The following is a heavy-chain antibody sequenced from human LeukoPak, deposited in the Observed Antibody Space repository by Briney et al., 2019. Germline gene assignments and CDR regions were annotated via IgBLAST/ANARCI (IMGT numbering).Heavy chain of an antibody. CDR3: ARDLVDYGYNFDY. CDR2: IFYSGST. J-gene: IGHJ4*02. CDR1: GGSISTSSYY. Sequence: PSETLSLTCTVSGGSISTSSYYWGWVRQPPGKGLEWIGNIFYSGSTYYSPSLKSRVTISLDTSRNQFSLKLNSVTAADTAVYYCARDLVDYGYNFDYWGQGTLVTVSS. D-gene: IGHD5-24*01. V-gene: IGHV4-39*07.